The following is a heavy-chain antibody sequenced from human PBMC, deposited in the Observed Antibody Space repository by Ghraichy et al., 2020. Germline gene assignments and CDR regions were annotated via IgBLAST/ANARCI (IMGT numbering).Heavy chain of an antibody. V-gene: IGHV3-49*04. CDR2: IRSKAYGGTT. CDR3: TRPKPDYYDSKHVDLDPMDV. J-gene: IGHJ6*02. D-gene: IGHD3-22*01. Sequence: GGSLRLSCTASGFTFGDYAMSWVRQAPGKGLEWVGFIRSKAYGGTTEYAASVKGRFTISRDDSKSIAYLQMNSLKTEDTAVYYCTRPKPDYYDSKHVDLDPMDVWGQGTTVTVSS. CDR1: GFTFGDYA.